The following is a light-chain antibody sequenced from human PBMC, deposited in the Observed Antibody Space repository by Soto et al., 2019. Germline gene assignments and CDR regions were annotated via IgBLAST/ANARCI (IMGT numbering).Light chain of an antibody. Sequence: QSVLAQPPSASGTPGQRVTISCSGSTSNVGSNLASWYQQLPGSAPKLLIYNDDERPSGVPDRFSGSKSGTSASLGISGLRSEDEADYFCAVWDDSLSGVVFGGGTKLTVL. CDR3: AVWDDSLSGVV. CDR2: NDD. CDR1: TSNVGSNL. V-gene: IGLV1-47*02. J-gene: IGLJ2*01.